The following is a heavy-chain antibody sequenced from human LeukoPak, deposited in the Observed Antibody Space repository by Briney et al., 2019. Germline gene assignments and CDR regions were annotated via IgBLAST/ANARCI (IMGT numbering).Heavy chain of an antibody. Sequence: GGSLRLSCAASGFTFSSYSMNWVRQAPGKGLEWVSSISSSSSYIYYADSVKGRFTISRDNAKNSLYLQMNSLRAEDTAVYYCARVRGRSSSPPFDPRGQGTLVTVSS. V-gene: IGHV3-21*01. CDR1: GFTFSSYS. CDR3: ARVRGRSSSPPFDP. D-gene: IGHD6-13*01. CDR2: ISSSSSYI. J-gene: IGHJ5*02.